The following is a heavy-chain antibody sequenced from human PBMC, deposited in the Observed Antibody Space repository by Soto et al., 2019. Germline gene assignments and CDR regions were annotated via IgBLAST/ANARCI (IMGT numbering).Heavy chain of an antibody. J-gene: IGHJ6*04. V-gene: IGHV1-3*01. CDR1: GYTFTSYA. CDR3: AREAGRTNYYYYNGMDA. CDR2: INAGNGNT. Sequence: GASVKVSCKASGYTFTSYAMHWVRQAPGQRLEWMGWINAGNGNTKYSQKFQGRVTITRDTSASTAYMELSSLRSEDTAVYYCAREAGRTNYYYYNGMDAWGKGTTATVSS.